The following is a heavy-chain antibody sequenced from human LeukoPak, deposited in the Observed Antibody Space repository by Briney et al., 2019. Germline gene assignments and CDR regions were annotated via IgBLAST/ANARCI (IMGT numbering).Heavy chain of an antibody. D-gene: IGHD3-3*01. CDR2: ISSSSSTI. CDR1: GFTFSSYS. J-gene: IGHJ4*02. CDR3: ARDGTYYDFWSGYYFFDY. Sequence: PGGSLRLSCVASGFTFSSYSMNWVRQAPGKGLEWVSYISSSSSTIYYADSVKGRFTISRDNAKNSLYLQMNSLRAEDTAVYYCARDGTYYDFWSGYYFFDYWGQGTLVTVSS. V-gene: IGHV3-48*01.